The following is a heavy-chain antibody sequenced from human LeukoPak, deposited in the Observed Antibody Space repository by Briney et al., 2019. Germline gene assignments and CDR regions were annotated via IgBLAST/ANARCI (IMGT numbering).Heavy chain of an antibody. D-gene: IGHD2-2*01. Sequence: ASVKVSCKASGYTFTGYYKHWVRQAPGQGLEWMGWINPNSGGTNYAQKFQGRVTMTRDTSISTAYMELSRLRSDDTAVYYCAREDYCSSTSCPIDYWGQGTLVTVSS. CDR2: INPNSGGT. CDR3: AREDYCSSTSCPIDY. V-gene: IGHV1-2*02. CDR1: GYTFTGYY. J-gene: IGHJ4*02.